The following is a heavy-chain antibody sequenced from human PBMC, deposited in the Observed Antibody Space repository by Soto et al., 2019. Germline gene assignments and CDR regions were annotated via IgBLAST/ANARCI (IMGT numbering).Heavy chain of an antibody. V-gene: IGHV3-73*01. Sequence: GGSLRLSCAASGFTFSGSAMHWFRQASGKGLEWVGRIRSKANSYATAYAASVKGRFTISRDDSKNTAYLQMNSLKTEDTAVYYCTRQRTPTGYYYYGMDVWGQGTTVTVSS. CDR2: IRSKANSYAT. CDR1: GFTFSGSA. D-gene: IGHD3-10*01. J-gene: IGHJ6*02. CDR3: TRQRTPTGYYYYGMDV.